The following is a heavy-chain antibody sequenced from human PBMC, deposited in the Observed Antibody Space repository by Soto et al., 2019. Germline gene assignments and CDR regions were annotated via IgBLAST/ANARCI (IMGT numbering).Heavy chain of an antibody. CDR1: GGTFSSYA. CDR2: IIPIFGTA. D-gene: IGHD4-17*01. CDR3: ATSYGDYAYYFGY. Sequence: QVQLVQSGAEVKKPGSSVKVSCKASGGTFSSYAISWVRQAPGQGLEWMGGIIPIFGTANYAQKFQGRVTITADESTSTAHMERSSLGAEDTAVYYCATSYGDYAYYFGYWGRGTLFTVSS. V-gene: IGHV1-69*12. J-gene: IGHJ4*02.